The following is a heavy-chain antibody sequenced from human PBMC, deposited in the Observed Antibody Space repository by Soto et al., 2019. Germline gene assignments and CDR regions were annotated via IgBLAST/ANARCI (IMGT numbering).Heavy chain of an antibody. V-gene: IGHV1-69*13. Sequence: SVKVSCKASGGTFSSYAISWVRQAPGQGLEWMGGIIPIFGTANYAQKFQGRVTITADESTSTAYMELSSLRSEDTAVYYCAVVVVPAALSPWVWFDPWGQGTPVTVSS. CDR1: GGTFSSYA. J-gene: IGHJ5*02. D-gene: IGHD2-2*01. CDR3: AVVVVPAALSPWVWFDP. CDR2: IIPIFGTA.